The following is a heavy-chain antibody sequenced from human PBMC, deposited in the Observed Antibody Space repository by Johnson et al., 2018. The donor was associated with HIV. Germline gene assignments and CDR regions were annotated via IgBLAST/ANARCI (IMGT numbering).Heavy chain of an antibody. CDR2: ISYDGSNK. J-gene: IGHJ3*02. CDR3: AKCRGLGARGAFDI. Sequence: QVQLVESGGGLVQPGRSLRLSCAASGFTFDDYGMNWVRQAPGKGLEWVAVISYDGSNKYYADSVKGRFTISRDNSKNTLYLQMSSLRAEDTAVYYCAKCRGLGARGAFDIWGQGTMVTVSS. V-gene: IGHV3-30*18. D-gene: IGHD5-12*01. CDR1: GFTFDDYG.